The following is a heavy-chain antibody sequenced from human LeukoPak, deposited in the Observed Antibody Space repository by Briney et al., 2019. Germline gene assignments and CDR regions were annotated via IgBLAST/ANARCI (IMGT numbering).Heavy chain of an antibody. CDR1: GDSISSYY. CDR3: ASYYGDYDYYFDY. D-gene: IGHD4-17*01. CDR2: IHYSGST. J-gene: IGHJ4*02. V-gene: IGHV4-59*01. Sequence: SETLSLTCTVSGDSISSYYWSWIRQPPGKGLEWIGYIHYSGSTNYNPSLKSRVTISVDTSKNQFSLKLSSVTAADTAVYYCASYYGDYDYYFDYWGQGTLVTVSS.